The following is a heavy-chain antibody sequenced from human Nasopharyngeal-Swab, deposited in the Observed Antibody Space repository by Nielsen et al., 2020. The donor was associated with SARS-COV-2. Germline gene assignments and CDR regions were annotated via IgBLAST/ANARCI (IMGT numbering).Heavy chain of an antibody. J-gene: IGHJ4*02. V-gene: IGHV3-11*06. D-gene: IGHD1-14*01. Sequence: VRQMPGKGLEWISYISGKSTYTSYADSVKGRFTISRDNVKKSLYLQMNSLRAEDTAVYYCARETGDCWGQGILVTVSS. CDR2: ISGKSTYT. CDR3: ARETGDC.